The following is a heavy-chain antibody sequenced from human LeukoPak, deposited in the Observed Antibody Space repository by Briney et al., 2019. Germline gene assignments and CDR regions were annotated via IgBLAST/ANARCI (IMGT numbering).Heavy chain of an antibody. CDR1: GYTFTSYY. Sequence: ASVKVSCKASGYTFTSYYMHWVRQAPGQGLEWMGIINPSGGSTSYAQKFQGRVTMTRDTSTSTVYMELSSLRSEDTAVYYCARGLPETRIQLWLKGRWFDPWGQGTLVTVSS. CDR3: ARGLPETRIQLWLKGRWFDP. V-gene: IGHV1-46*01. J-gene: IGHJ5*02. D-gene: IGHD5-18*01. CDR2: INPSGGST.